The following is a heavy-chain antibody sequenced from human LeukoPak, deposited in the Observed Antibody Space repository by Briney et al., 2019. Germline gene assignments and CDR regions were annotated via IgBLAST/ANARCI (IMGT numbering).Heavy chain of an antibody. V-gene: IGHV1-2*02. D-gene: IGHD7-27*01. Sequence: ASVKVSCKASGYTFTDYYIHWVRQAPGHGLEWMGWINPNSGGTNYAQKFQGRVTMTRDTSISTAYMELSGLYSDDTAVYYCARDYPGMITGVEKYFFDYWGQGTLVTVSS. J-gene: IGHJ4*02. CDR2: INPNSGGT. CDR3: ARDYPGMITGVEKYFFDY. CDR1: GYTFTDYY.